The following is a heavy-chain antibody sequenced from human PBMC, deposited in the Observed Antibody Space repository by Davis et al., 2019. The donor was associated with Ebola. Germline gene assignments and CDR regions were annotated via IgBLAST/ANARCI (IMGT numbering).Heavy chain of an antibody. CDR1: GFTFSNYW. Sequence: GESLKISCAASGFTFSNYWMTWVRQAPGKGLEWVAVISYDGSNKYYADSVKGRFTISRDNSKNTLYLQMNSLRAEDTAVYYCARDKLWDFWSGYYTGSFDYWGQGTLVTVSS. J-gene: IGHJ4*02. CDR2: ISYDGSNK. V-gene: IGHV3-30-3*01. D-gene: IGHD3-3*01. CDR3: ARDKLWDFWSGYYTGSFDY.